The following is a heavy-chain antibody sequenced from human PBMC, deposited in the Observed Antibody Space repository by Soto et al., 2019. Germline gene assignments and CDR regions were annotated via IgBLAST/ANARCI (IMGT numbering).Heavy chain of an antibody. CDR1: GFTFGPFW. D-gene: IGHD3-10*01. Sequence: PGGSLRLSCAASGFTFGPFWMHWVRQAPGKGLVWLSHINSDGSTIVYADSVKGRFTISRDNAKNKLYLQMNSLRVEDTAVYYCTRDRGYPDSFALWGQGTIVTVSS. CDR2: INSDGSTI. V-gene: IGHV3-74*01. CDR3: TRDRGYPDSFAL. J-gene: IGHJ3*01.